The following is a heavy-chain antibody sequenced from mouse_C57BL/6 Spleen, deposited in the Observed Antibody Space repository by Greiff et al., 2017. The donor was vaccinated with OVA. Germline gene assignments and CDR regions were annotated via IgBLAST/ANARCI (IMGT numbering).Heavy chain of an antibody. D-gene: IGHD1-1*01. CDR3: AREDYSGSSGILFAY. Sequence: VQLQQSGAELVKPGASVKLSCKASGYTFTSYWMHWVKQRPGRGLEWIGRIDPNSGGTKYNEKFKSKATLTVDKPSSTAYMQLSSLTSEDSADYYCAREDYSGSSGILFAYWGQGTLVTVSA. CDR1: GYTFTSYW. CDR2: IDPNSGGT. V-gene: IGHV1-72*01. J-gene: IGHJ3*01.